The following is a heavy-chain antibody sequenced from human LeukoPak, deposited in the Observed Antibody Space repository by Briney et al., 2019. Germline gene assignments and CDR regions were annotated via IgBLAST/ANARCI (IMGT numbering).Heavy chain of an antibody. J-gene: IGHJ4*02. CDR2: IYPGDSDT. Sequence: GESLKISCKGSGYSFTSYWIGWVRQMPGKGLEWMGIIYPGDSDTRYSPSFQGQVTISADKSISTAYLQWSSLKASDTAMYYCARHRAHSSSHAVGVRGSLDYWGQGTLVTVSS. CDR1: GYSFTSYW. V-gene: IGHV5-51*01. D-gene: IGHD6-6*01. CDR3: ARHRAHSSSHAVGVRGSLDY.